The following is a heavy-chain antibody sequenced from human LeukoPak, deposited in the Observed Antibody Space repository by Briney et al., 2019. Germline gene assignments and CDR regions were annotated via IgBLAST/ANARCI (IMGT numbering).Heavy chain of an antibody. CDR1: GYIFTSYA. Sequence: GASVKVSCKASGYIFTSYAMHWVRQAPGQRLEWMGWINAGNGNTKYSQKFQGRVTITRDTSASTAYMELSSLRSEDTAVYYCARDGGYNWNDVAFDIWGQGTMVTVSS. CDR2: INAGNGNT. V-gene: IGHV1-3*01. D-gene: IGHD1-1*01. CDR3: ARDGGYNWNDVAFDI. J-gene: IGHJ3*02.